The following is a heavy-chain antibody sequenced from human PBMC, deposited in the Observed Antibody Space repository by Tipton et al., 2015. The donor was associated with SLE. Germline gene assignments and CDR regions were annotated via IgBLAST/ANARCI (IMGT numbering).Heavy chain of an antibody. V-gene: IGHV4-59*01. CDR2: IYYSGST. Sequence: LRLSCTVSGGSISSYYWSWIRQPPGKGLEWIGYIYYSGSTNYNPSLRSRVTISVDTSKNQFSLKLSSVTAADTAVYYCARVRGRGYFQHWGQGTLVTVSS. J-gene: IGHJ1*01. CDR3: ARVRGRGYFQH. D-gene: IGHD3-10*01. CDR1: GGSISSYY.